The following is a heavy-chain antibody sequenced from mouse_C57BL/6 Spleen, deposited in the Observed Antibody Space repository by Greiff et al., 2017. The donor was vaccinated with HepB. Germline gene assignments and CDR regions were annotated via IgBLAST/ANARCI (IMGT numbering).Heavy chain of an antibody. Sequence: QVQLQQPGAELVMPGASVKLSCKASGYTFTSYWMHWVKQRPGQGLEWIGEIDPSDSYTNYNQKFKGKSTLTVDKSSSTAYMQLSRLTSEDYAVYYCAGDYSNCGWFAYRAQGTLVTVSA. D-gene: IGHD2-5*01. CDR3: AGDYSNCGWFAY. CDR1: GYTFTSYW. CDR2: IDPSDSYT. J-gene: IGHJ3*01. V-gene: IGHV1-69*01.